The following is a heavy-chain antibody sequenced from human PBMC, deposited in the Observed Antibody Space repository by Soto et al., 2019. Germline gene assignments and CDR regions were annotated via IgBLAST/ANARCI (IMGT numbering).Heavy chain of an antibody. CDR1: GFTFSSYW. D-gene: IGHD3-10*01. CDR2: INSDGSST. Sequence: PGGSLRLSCAASGFTFSSYWMHWVRQAPGKGLVWVSRINSDGSSTSYADSVKGRFTISRDNAKNTLYLQMNSLRAEDTAVYYCAREIDYYGSGSYYKGYFDYWGQGTLVTVSS. J-gene: IGHJ4*02. V-gene: IGHV3-74*01. CDR3: AREIDYYGSGSYYKGYFDY.